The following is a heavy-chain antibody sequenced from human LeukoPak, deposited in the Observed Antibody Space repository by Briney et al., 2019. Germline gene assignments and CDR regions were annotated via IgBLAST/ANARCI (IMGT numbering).Heavy chain of an antibody. CDR3: ARGGYGDYRSYYYYMDV. CDR2: MNPNSGNT. CDR1: GYTFTSYD. V-gene: IGHV1-8*01. J-gene: IGHJ6*03. D-gene: IGHD4-17*01. Sequence: ASVKVSCKASGYTFTSYDINWVRQATGQGLEWMGWMNPNSGNTGYAQKFQGRVTMTRNTSISTADTELSSLRSEDTAVYYCARGGYGDYRSYYYYMDVWGKGTTVTVSS.